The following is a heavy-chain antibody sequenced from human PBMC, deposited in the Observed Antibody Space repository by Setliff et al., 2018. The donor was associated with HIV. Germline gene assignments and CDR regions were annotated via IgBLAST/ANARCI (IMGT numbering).Heavy chain of an antibody. V-gene: IGHV4-59*12. CDR3: AKKGNGDYHFDY. CDR1: GASISSYY. CDR2: VYHSGGT. D-gene: IGHD4-17*01. Sequence: LSLTCNVSGASISSYYWSWIRQPPGKGLEWIGYVYHSGGTNYNPSLKSRLTISTDASKNQFSLKLSSVTAVDTAVYYCAKKGNGDYHFDYWGQGTLVTVSS. J-gene: IGHJ4*02.